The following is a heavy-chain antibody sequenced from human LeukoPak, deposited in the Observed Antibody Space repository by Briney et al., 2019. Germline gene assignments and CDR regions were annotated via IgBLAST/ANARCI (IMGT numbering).Heavy chain of an antibody. CDR2: VYTSGTT. V-gene: IGHV4-4*07. Sequence: SETLSLTCTVSGDSIATYYWSWIRQPAGKALEWIGRVYTSGTTNYNPSLKSRLTMSIDTSKNQFSLRLTSVTAADTAVYYCVASGSYFYYFDYWGQGILVTVSS. D-gene: IGHD1-26*01. CDR3: VASGSYFYYFDY. J-gene: IGHJ4*02. CDR1: GDSIATYY.